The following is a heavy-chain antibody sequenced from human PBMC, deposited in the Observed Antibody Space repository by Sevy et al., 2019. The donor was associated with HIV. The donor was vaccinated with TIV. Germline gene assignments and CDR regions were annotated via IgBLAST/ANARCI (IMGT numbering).Heavy chain of an antibody. V-gene: IGHV1-8*02. CDR3: TRVRALNYYDTSVSMEYNWFDP. D-gene: IGHD3-22*01. CDR2: MNPNTGNT. Sequence: ASMKVSCKASGYTFTSYDINWVRQATGQGLEWMGWMNPNTGNTGYAQKFQGRVTMTRDTSTSTAYMELRSLRSDDTAIYYCTRVRALNYYDTSVSMEYNWFDPWGQGTLDTISS. CDR1: GYTFTSYD. J-gene: IGHJ5*02.